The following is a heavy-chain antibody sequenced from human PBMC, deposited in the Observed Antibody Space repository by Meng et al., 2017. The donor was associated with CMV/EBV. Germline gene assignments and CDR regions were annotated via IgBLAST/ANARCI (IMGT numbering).Heavy chain of an antibody. D-gene: IGHD1-7*01. V-gene: IGHV4-38-2*02. Sequence: SETLSLTCTVSGYSISSGYYWGWIRQPPGKGLEWIGSIYHSGSTYYNPSLKSRVTISVDTSKNQFPLKLSSVTAADTAVYYCARIMAGTTSYGMDIWGQGTTVTVSS. CDR3: ARIMAGTTSYGMDI. CDR2: IYHSGST. CDR1: GYSISSGYY. J-gene: IGHJ6*02.